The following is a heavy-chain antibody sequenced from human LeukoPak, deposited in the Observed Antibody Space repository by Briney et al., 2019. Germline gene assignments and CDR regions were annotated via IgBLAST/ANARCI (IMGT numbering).Heavy chain of an antibody. CDR2: INAGNGNT. D-gene: IGHD6-19*01. V-gene: IGHV1-3*01. Sequence: ASVKVSCKASGYTFTDYVIHWVRQAPGQRLEWMGWINAGNGNTKYSQKFQGRVTITRDTSASTAYMELSSLRSEDTAVYYCARSMAGTENWFDPWGQGTLVTVSS. J-gene: IGHJ5*02. CDR1: GYTFTDYV. CDR3: ARSMAGTENWFDP.